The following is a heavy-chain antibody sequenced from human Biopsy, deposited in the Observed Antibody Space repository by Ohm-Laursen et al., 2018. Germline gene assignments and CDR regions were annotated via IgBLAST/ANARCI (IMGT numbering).Heavy chain of an antibody. J-gene: IGHJ5*02. Sequence: GASVKVSRKSSGYSFSTYDVNWVRQARGQGLEWMGWRIPSSGKTGYAQRFQGRVTLTMNTSISTAYMELSGLRSGDTAVYFCARGYSRRVSIFEASIYWFDTWGQGTLVTVSS. D-gene: IGHD6-6*01. CDR2: RIPSSGKT. V-gene: IGHV1-8*01. CDR1: GYSFSTYD. CDR3: ARGYSRRVSIFEASIYWFDT.